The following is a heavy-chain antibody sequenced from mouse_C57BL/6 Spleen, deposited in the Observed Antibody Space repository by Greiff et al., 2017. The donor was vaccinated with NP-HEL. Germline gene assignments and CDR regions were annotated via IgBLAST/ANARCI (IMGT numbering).Heavy chain of an antibody. CDR3: TRSRYGYDDYAMDY. D-gene: IGHD2-2*01. CDR2: IYPGNSDT. V-gene: IGHV1-5*01. Sequence: VHVKQSGTVLARPGASVKMSCKTSGYTFTSYWMHWVKQRPGQGLEWIGAIYPGNSDTSYNQKFKGKAKLTAVTSASTAYMELSSLTNEDSAVYYCTRSRYGYDDYAMDYWGQGTSVTVSS. J-gene: IGHJ4*01. CDR1: GYTFTSYW.